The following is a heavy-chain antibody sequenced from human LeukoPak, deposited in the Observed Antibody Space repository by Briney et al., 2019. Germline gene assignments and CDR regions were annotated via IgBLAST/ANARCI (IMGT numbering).Heavy chain of an antibody. V-gene: IGHV3-21*01. CDR3: ARRAGVVATIQYDY. CDR2: ISSSSSYI. CDR1: GFTFSSYS. Sequence: GGSLRLSCAASGFTFSSYSMNWVRQAPGKGLEWVSSISSSSSYIYYADSVKGRFTISRDNAKNSLYLQMNSLRAEDTAVYYCARRAGVVATIQYDYWGQGTLVTVSS. D-gene: IGHD5-12*01. J-gene: IGHJ4*02.